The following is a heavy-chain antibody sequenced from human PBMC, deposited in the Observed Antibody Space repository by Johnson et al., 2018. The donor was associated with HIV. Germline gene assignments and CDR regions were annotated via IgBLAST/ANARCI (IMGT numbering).Heavy chain of an antibody. CDR3: ARAVTPFGDWEAFDI. J-gene: IGHJ3*02. Sequence: YDGSNKYYADSVKGRFTISRDNSKNTLYLQMNSLRAEDTAVYYCARAVTPFGDWEAFDIWGQG. D-gene: IGHD3-10*01. V-gene: IGHV3-30-3*01. CDR2: YDGSNK.